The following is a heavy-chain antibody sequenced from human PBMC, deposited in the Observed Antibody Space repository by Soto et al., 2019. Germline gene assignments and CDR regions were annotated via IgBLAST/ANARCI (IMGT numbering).Heavy chain of an antibody. CDR2: IHXXXXX. CDR1: GDSISSYF. V-gene: IGHV4-59*01. J-gene: IGHJ4*01. CDR3: ARDTGGYYLDS. Sequence: SETPSLTCTIYGDSISSYFWSWIRQTPGKGLEXVGXIHXXXXXVXXPSLKSRVTMSIDTSENQFTLNLTSVTAADTAVYFCARDTGGYYLDSWGQGSLVTVSS. D-gene: IGHD7-27*01.